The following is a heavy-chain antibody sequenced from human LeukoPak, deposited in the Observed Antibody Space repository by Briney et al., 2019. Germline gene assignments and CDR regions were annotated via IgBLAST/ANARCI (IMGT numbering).Heavy chain of an antibody. CDR2: IYHSGSA. V-gene: IGHV4-30-2*01. Sequence: SETLSLTCAVSGGSISSSGYSWSWIRQPPGKGLEWIGYIYHSGSAYYNPSLKSRVTISVDWSKNQFSLKLRSVTAADTAVYYCAREPTGYYYGMDVWGQGTTVTVSS. CDR3: AREPTGYYYGMDV. D-gene: IGHD1-1*01. CDR1: GGSISSSGYS. J-gene: IGHJ6*02.